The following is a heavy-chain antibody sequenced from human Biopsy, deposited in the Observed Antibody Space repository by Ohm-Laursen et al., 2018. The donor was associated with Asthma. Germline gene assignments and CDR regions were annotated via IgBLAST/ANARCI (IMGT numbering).Heavy chain of an antibody. CDR3: ARGQGRGIQLWSLDP. CDR2: IDQSGYT. V-gene: IGHV4-34*01. CDR1: GGYLTGHY. D-gene: IGHD5-18*01. J-gene: IGHJ5*02. Sequence: TLSLTWAVYGGYLTGHYWNWIRQPPGKGLEWIGEIDQSGYTNYNPSLKSRVTISADTSKNQFHLNLSSVTAADTAVYFCARGQGRGIQLWSLDPWGQGILVTVSS.